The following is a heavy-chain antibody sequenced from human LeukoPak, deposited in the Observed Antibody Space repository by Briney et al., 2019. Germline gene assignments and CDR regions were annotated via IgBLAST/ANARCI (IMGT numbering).Heavy chain of an antibody. J-gene: IGHJ4*02. CDR1: GFTFSSYW. D-gene: IGHD3-22*01. V-gene: IGHV3-7*01. CDR3: ARDGDTSGYTD. CDR2: IKQDRSEK. Sequence: GGSLRLSCAASGFTFSSYWMHWVRQAPGKGLAWVANIKQDRSEKYYVDSVKGRFTISRDNAKDSLYLQMNSLRAEDTAVYSCARDGDTSGYTDWGQGTLVTVSS.